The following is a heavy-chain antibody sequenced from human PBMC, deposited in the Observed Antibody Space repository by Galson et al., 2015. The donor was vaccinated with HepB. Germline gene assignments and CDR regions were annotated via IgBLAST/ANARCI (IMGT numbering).Heavy chain of an antibody. D-gene: IGHD2-21*02. Sequence: SLRLSCAASGFTFDEYAMNWVRQAPGKGLEWVSLISWDDVTTYYADSVKGRFTISRDNSKNYLYLEMSSLRGEDTALYYCAKGGRYCGGDCKTPFFNWGQGTLVTVSS. J-gene: IGHJ4*02. CDR2: ISWDDVTT. CDR1: GFTFDEYA. V-gene: IGHV3-43D*03. CDR3: AKGGRYCGGDCKTPFFN.